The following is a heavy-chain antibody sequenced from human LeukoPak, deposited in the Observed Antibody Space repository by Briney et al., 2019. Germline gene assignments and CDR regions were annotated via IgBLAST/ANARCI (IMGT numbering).Heavy chain of an antibody. Sequence: GGSLRLSCAASGFTFGSYWMNWVRQAPGKGLEWVSGISGSGGTTYYADSVKGRFTISRDNSKNSLSLQVSSLRAEDTAVYYCAKTNGYYSDWGQGTLVTVSS. J-gene: IGHJ4*02. V-gene: IGHV3-23*01. D-gene: IGHD3-22*01. CDR2: ISGSGGTT. CDR3: AKTNGYYSD. CDR1: GFTFGSYW.